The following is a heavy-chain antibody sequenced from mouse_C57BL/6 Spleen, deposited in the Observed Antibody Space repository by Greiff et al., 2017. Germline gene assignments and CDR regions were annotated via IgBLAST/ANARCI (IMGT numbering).Heavy chain of an antibody. J-gene: IGHJ4*01. CDR3: ARLPFYSNYSYAMDY. CDR2: ISGGGGNT. V-gene: IGHV5-9*01. Sequence: EVQGVESGGGLVKPGGSLKLSCAASGFTFSSYTMSWVRQTPEKRLEWVATISGGGGNTYYPDSVKGRFTISRDNAKNTLYMQMSSLRSEDTALYYCARLPFYSNYSYAMDYWGQGTSVTVSA. CDR1: GFTFSSYT. D-gene: IGHD2-5*01.